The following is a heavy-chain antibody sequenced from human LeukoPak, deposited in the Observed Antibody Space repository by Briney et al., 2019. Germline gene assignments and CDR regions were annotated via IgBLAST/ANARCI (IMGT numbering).Heavy chain of an antibody. CDR3: ARKFSWSDAFDI. Sequence: PGGSLRLSCAASGFTFSSYAMHWVRQAPGKGLEYVSAISSNGGSTYYANSVKGRFTISRDNSKNTLYLQMGSLGAEDMAVYYCARKFSWSDAFDIWGQGTMVTVSS. J-gene: IGHJ3*02. CDR1: GFTFSSYA. CDR2: ISSNGGST. V-gene: IGHV3-64*01. D-gene: IGHD6-13*01.